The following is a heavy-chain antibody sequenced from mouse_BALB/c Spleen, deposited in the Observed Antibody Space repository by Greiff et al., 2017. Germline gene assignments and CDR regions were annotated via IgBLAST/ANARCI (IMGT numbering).Heavy chain of an antibody. D-gene: IGHD2-4*01. J-gene: IGHJ1*01. Sequence: EVQRVESGGGLVQPGGSLKLSCAASGFTFSSYTMSWVRQTPEKRLEWVAYISNGGGSTYYPDTVKGRFTISRDNAKNTLYLQMSSLKSEDTAMYYCARREITTFYWYFDVWGAGTTVTVSS. CDR3: ARREITTFYWYFDV. CDR1: GFTFSSYT. V-gene: IGHV5-12-2*01. CDR2: ISNGGGST.